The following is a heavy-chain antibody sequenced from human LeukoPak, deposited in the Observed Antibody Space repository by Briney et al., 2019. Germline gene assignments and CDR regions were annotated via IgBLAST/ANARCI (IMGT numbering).Heavy chain of an antibody. D-gene: IGHD6-13*01. CDR1: GFTFSSYW. CDR3: AKMSVAAAGRDY. J-gene: IGHJ4*02. Sequence: GGSLRLSCAASGFTFSSYWMTWVRQAPGKGLEWVANIKQDGSEKYYVDSVKGRFTISRGNADNSLYLQMNSLRAEDTAVYYCAKMSVAAAGRDYWGQGTLVTVSS. CDR2: IKQDGSEK. V-gene: IGHV3-7*02.